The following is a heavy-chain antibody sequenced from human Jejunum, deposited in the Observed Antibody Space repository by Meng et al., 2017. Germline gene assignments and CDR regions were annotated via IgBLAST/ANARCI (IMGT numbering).Heavy chain of an antibody. Sequence: GESLKISCATSGFIFGDYAMSWFRQAPGKGLEWVGFIRTKARGGTTEYAASVKDRFLISRDDSESIAYLQMNSLKTEDTAVHYCTRDSWGYTPPNTFDIWGQGTMVTVSS. CDR2: IRTKARGGTT. CDR3: TRDSWGYTPPNTFDI. CDR1: GFIFGDYA. J-gene: IGHJ3*02. V-gene: IGHV3-49*03. D-gene: IGHD5-12*01.